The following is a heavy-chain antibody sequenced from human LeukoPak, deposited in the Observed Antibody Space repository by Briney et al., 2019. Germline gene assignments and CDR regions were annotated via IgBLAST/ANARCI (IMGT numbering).Heavy chain of an antibody. D-gene: IGHD2-15*01. CDR1: GYTCTGYY. J-gene: IGHJ4*02. CDR2: MESNTGAS. CDR3: VRKSATRRTSEFDY. V-gene: IGHV1-2*02. Sequence: ASVKVSCKASGYTCTGYYMHWVRQAPGQGLEWMGWMESNTGASNSAQKFQGRVTLTRDTSISTAYMDLSGLGSDDTAVFYCVRKSATRRTSEFDYWGQGTPVTVSS.